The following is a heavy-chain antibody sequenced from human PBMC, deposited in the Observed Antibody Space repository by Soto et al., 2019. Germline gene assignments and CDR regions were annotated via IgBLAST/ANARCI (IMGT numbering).Heavy chain of an antibody. V-gene: IGHV1-2*04. Sequence: ASVKVSCKASGGTFSSYTISWVRQAPGQGLEWMGWINPNSGGTNYAQKFQGWVTMTRDTSISTAYMELSRLRSDDTAVYYCARSSRVATIFYYGMDVWGQGTTVTVSS. CDR2: INPNSGGT. J-gene: IGHJ6*02. CDR3: ARSSRVATIFYYGMDV. CDR1: GGTFSSYT. D-gene: IGHD5-12*01.